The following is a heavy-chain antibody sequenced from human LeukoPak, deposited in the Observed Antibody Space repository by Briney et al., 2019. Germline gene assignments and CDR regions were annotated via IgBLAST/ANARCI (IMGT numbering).Heavy chain of an antibody. V-gene: IGHV1-46*01. J-gene: IGHJ4*02. CDR1: GYTFTSYY. Sequence: ASVKVSCKASGYTFTSYYMHWVRQAPGQGLEWMGIINPSGGSTSYAQKFQGRVTMTRDMSTSTVYMELSSLRSDDTAVYYCARSYCSSTSCSPGGDYWGQGTLVTVSS. CDR3: ARSYCSSTSCSPGGDY. D-gene: IGHD2-2*01. CDR2: INPSGGST.